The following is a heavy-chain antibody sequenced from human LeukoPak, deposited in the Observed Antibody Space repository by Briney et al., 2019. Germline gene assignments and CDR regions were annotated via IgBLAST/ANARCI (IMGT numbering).Heavy chain of an antibody. D-gene: IGHD6-6*01. CDR1: GFTFSSYR. CDR3: AKVPQLGDRSSDY. J-gene: IGHJ4*02. Sequence: PGGSLRLSCAASGFTFSSYRMHSVRQAPGKGLEWVAFIRYDGSNKYYADSVKGRFTISRDNSKNTPYLQMNSLRAEDTAVYYCAKVPQLGDRSSDYWGQGTLVTVSS. CDR2: IRYDGSNK. V-gene: IGHV3-30*02.